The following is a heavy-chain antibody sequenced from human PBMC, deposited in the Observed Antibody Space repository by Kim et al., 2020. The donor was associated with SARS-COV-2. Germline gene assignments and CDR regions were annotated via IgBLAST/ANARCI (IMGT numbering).Heavy chain of an antibody. Sequence: SVKVSCKASGGTFSSYAISWVRQAPGQGLEWMGGIIPIFGTANYAQKFQGRVTITADESTSTAYMELSSLRSEDTAVYYCARSTMVRGVSWFDPWGQGTXVTVSS. CDR1: GGTFSSYA. CDR3: ARSTMVRGVSWFDP. CDR2: IIPIFGTA. J-gene: IGHJ5*02. V-gene: IGHV1-69*13. D-gene: IGHD3-10*01.